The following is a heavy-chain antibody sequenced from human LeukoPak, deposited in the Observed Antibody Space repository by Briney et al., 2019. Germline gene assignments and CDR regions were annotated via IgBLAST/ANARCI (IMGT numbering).Heavy chain of an antibody. J-gene: IGHJ4*02. CDR1: GGSFSGYY. D-gene: IGHD3-22*01. Sequence: SETLSLTCAVYGGSFSGYYWSWIRQPPGKGLEWIGEINHSGSTNYNPSLKSRVTISVDTSKNHFSLKLSSVTAADTAVYYCARGKGRRVVAFDYWGQGTLVTVSS. V-gene: IGHV4-34*01. CDR3: ARGKGRRVVAFDY. CDR2: INHSGST.